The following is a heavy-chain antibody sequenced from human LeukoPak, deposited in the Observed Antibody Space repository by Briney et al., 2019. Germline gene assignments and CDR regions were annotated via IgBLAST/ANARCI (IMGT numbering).Heavy chain of an antibody. D-gene: IGHD3-10*02. Sequence: SETLSLTCTVSGGSISSRSYYWGWLRQPPGKGLQWIASIFYSGSTYHNPSLKSPVTISVHTSKSQFSLKLSSVTAADTAVYFCARHPLKAYVSDWFDPWGQGTLVTVSS. CDR3: ARHPLKAYVSDWFDP. CDR2: IFYSGST. CDR1: GGSISSRSYY. V-gene: IGHV4-39*01. J-gene: IGHJ5*02.